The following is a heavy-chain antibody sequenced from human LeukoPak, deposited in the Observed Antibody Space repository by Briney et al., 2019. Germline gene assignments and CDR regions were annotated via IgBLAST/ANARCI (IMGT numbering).Heavy chain of an antibody. CDR1: GGTFSSYA. J-gene: IGHJ2*01. Sequence: GASVKVSCKASGGTFSSYAISWVRQAPGQGLEWMGGIVPIFGTANYAQKFQGRVTITADKSTSTAYMELSSLRSEDTAVYYCARAVVTPGYFDLWGRGTLVTVSS. CDR2: IVPIFGTA. CDR3: ARAVVTPGYFDL. D-gene: IGHD4-23*01. V-gene: IGHV1-69*06.